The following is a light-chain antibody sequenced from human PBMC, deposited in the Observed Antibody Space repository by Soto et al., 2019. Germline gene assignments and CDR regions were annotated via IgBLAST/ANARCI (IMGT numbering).Light chain of an antibody. V-gene: IGLV7-46*01. CDR2: DTN. J-gene: IGLJ3*02. CDR3: LLSYSGSYWV. Sequence: QAVVTREPSLTVSPGGPVPLTCDSSPGAVTSGHYPYWFQQKPGQAPRTLIADTNNKFSWTPARFSGSLLGGKAALTLSGAQPEDEAEYFCLLSYSGSYWVFGGGTKLTVL. CDR1: PGAVTSGHY.